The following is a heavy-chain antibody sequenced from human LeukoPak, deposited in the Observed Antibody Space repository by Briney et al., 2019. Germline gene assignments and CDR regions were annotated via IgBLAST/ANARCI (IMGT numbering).Heavy chain of an antibody. CDR3: AGAGYSSSWYRDY. CDR1: GFTVSSNY. D-gene: IGHD6-13*01. CDR2: IYSGGST. J-gene: IGHJ4*02. Sequence: GGSLRLSCAASGFTVSSNYMSWVRQAPGKGLEWVSVIYSGGSTYYADSVKGRFTISRDNSKNTLYLQMNSLRAEDTAVYYCAGAGYSSSWYRDYWGQGTLVTVSS. V-gene: IGHV3-53*01.